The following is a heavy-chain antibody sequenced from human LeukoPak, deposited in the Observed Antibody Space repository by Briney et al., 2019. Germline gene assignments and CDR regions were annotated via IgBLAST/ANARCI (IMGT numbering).Heavy chain of an antibody. D-gene: IGHD1-26*01. J-gene: IGHJ4*02. Sequence: GGSLRLSCAASGFSFGSSWMSWVRQAPGKGLEGVANIKPDGSEKYYVDSVKGRFTISRDNAKNSLYLQMNSLRAEDTAVYYCARDWSWDAHDYWGQGTLVTVSS. CDR2: IKPDGSEK. V-gene: IGHV3-7*01. CDR3: ARDWSWDAHDY. CDR1: GFSFGSSW.